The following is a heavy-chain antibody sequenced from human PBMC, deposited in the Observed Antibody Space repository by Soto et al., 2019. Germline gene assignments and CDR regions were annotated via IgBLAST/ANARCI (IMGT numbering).Heavy chain of an antibody. J-gene: IGHJ4*02. V-gene: IGHV3-30-3*01. Sequence: GGSLRLSCAASGFTFSSYAMHWVRQAPGKGLEWVAVISYDGSNKYYADSVKGRFTISRDNSKNTLYLQMNSLRAEDTAVYYCARSQGDYGDSTLGYFDYWGQGTLVTVSS. CDR3: ARSQGDYGDSTLGYFDY. CDR1: GFTFSSYA. CDR2: ISYDGSNK. D-gene: IGHD4-17*01.